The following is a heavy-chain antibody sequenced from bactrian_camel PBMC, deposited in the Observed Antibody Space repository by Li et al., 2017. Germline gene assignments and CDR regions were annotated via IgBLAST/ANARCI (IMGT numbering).Heavy chain of an antibody. D-gene: IGHD1*01. V-gene: IGHV3S25*01. Sequence: QLVESGGGLVQPGGSLRLSCTASGFTFSSYWMYWVRQGPGKGLEWVSSSSSGALSSVYADSVKGRFTISRDNAKNTVYLLMNSLKPEDTAVYYCVKPNPDARGGFDHWGQGTQVTVS. CDR3: VKPNPDARGGFDH. CDR2: SSSGALSS. CDR1: GFTFSSYW. J-gene: IGHJ4*01.